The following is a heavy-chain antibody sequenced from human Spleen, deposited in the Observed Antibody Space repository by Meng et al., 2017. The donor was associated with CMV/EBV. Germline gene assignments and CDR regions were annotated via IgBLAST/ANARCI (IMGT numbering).Heavy chain of an antibody. V-gene: IGHV3-30*02. J-gene: IGHJ3*02. D-gene: IGHD1-26*01. Sequence: GGSQRLSCAASGFTFSDHGMHWVRQAPGKGLEWVAFTGFDGTNKYYADSVKGRFTISRDNAKNSLYLQMNSLRAEDTAVYYCARVKSGRGAFDIWGQGTMVTVSS. CDR3: ARVKSGRGAFDI. CDR2: TGFDGTNK. CDR1: GFTFSDHG.